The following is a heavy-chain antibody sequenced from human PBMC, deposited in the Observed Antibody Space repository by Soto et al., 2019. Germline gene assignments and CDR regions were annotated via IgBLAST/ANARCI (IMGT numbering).Heavy chain of an antibody. J-gene: IGHJ6*02. CDR3: AREGVDIVVVVAATASDGMDV. CDR2: ISAGNGNT. V-gene: IGHV1-3*01. Sequence: SVKVSGKASGYTFTSSAMHWLRHAPGQRLEWMGWISAGNGNTKYSQKFQGRVTITRDTSASTAYMELSSLRSEDTAVYYCAREGVDIVVVVAATASDGMDVWGQGTTVTVSS. CDR1: GYTFTSSA. D-gene: IGHD2-15*01.